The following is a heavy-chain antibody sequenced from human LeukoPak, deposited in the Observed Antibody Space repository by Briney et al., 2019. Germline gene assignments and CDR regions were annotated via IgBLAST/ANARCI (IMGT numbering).Heavy chain of an antibody. V-gene: IGHV1-46*01. J-gene: IGHJ6*02. CDR2: INPSGGST. Sequence: ASVKVSCKASGYTFTSYYMHWVRQAPGQGLEWMGIINPSGGSTSYAQRFQGRVTMTRDTSTSTVYMELSSLRSEDTAVYYCARSLSIQLWGPFDKPAPSYYYYGMDVWGQGTTVTVSS. D-gene: IGHD5-18*01. CDR3: ARSLSIQLWGPFDKPAPSYYYYGMDV. CDR1: GYTFTSYY.